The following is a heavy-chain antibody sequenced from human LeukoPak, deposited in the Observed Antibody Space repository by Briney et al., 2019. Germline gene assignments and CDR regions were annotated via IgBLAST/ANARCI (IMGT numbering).Heavy chain of an antibody. V-gene: IGHV3-23*01. CDR1: GFTFSMYA. D-gene: IGHD6-19*01. J-gene: IGHJ5*02. CDR2: ISGSGGGT. CDR3: AKSPLAVAGTGNWFDP. Sequence: GGSQRLSCAASGFTFSMYAMSWVRQAPGRGLEWVSAISGSGGGTYYADSVKGRFTISRDNSKNTLFLQMNNLRAEDTAVYYCAKSPLAVAGTGNWFDPWGQGTLVTVSS.